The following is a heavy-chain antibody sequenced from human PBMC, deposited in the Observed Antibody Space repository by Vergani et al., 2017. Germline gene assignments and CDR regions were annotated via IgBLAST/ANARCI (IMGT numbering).Heavy chain of an antibody. CDR3: ATLAPKNYCSSTSCFAAFDP. V-gene: IGHV1-24*01. CDR1: GYTLTELS. CDR2: FDPEDGET. Sequence: QVQLVQSGAEVKKTGASVKVSCKVSGYTLTELSMHWVRQAPGKGLEWMGGFDPEDGETIYAQKFQGRVTMTEDTSTDTAYMELSSLRSEDTAVYYCATLAPKNYCSSTSCFAAFDPWGQGTLVTVSS. J-gene: IGHJ5*02. D-gene: IGHD2-2*01.